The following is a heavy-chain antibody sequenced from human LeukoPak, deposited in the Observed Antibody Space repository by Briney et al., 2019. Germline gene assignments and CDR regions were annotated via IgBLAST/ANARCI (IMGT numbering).Heavy chain of an antibody. J-gene: IGHJ4*02. CDR1: GGSIISTPYY. CDR3: AKEPTGAKTFDS. Sequence: SETLSLTCTVSGGSIISTPYYWGWIRQPPGKGLGWLGSLFYSGSTYYNPSLKSRVTISVDTSNNQVSLILRSVTAADTAVYFCAKEPTGAKTFDSWGQGTLVTVSS. V-gene: IGHV4-39*07. CDR2: LFYSGST. D-gene: IGHD7-27*01.